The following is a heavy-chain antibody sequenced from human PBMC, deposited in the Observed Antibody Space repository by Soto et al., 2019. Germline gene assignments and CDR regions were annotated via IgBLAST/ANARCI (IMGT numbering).Heavy chain of an antibody. CDR1: GGTFSSYT. CDR2: IIPILGIA. J-gene: IGHJ3*02. D-gene: IGHD4-17*01. V-gene: IGHV1-69*04. CDR3: ARDRGDYDAFDI. Sequence: ASVKVSCKASGGTFSSYTISWVRQAPGQGLEWMGRIIPILGIANYAQKFQGRVTITADKSTSTAYMELSSLRSEDTAVYYCARDRGDYDAFDIWGQGTMVTVSS.